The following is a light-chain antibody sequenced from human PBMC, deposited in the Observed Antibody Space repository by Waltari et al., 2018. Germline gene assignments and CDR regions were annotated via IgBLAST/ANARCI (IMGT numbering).Light chain of an antibody. V-gene: IGKV1-12*01. CDR2: AAS. CDR3: QQGYNTPFT. CDR1: QGISSW. J-gene: IGKJ3*01. Sequence: DIQMTQSPSSLSASVGDKVTITCRASQGISSWLAWYQQKPGKAPKLLIYAASSLQSGFPSRFSGSASWTDYTLTISSLQPEYFATYCCQQGYNTPFTFGPGTKLDIK.